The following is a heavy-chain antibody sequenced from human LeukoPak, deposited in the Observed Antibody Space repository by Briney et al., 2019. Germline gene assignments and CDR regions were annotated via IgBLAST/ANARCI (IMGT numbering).Heavy chain of an antibody. J-gene: IGHJ6*02. D-gene: IGHD5-12*01. CDR3: AREDSGYYRPYYGMDV. Sequence: SETLSLTCTVSGGSISSGDYYWSWIRKAPGKGLEWNGYIYNRGSTYYNPSLKSRVIISVDTSKNQFSLKLSSVTAADTAVYYCAREDSGYYRPYYGMDVWGQGTTVTVSS. CDR1: GGSISSGDYY. V-gene: IGHV4-30-4*01. CDR2: IYNRGST.